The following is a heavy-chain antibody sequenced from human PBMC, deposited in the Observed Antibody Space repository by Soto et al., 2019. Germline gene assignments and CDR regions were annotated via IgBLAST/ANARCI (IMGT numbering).Heavy chain of an antibody. D-gene: IGHD3-10*01. Sequence: EVQLVESGGGLVQPGRSLRLACATSGFNFADYAMHWVRQAPGKGLEWVSGIGWTGGAIGDADSVTGRFIISRDNAKNSLYLQMNSLRPEDTALYYCVKDIAPGEVPLYCFDNWGQGTLVTVSS. CDR3: VKDIAPGEVPLYCFDN. J-gene: IGHJ4*02. CDR2: IGWTGGAI. CDR1: GFNFADYA. V-gene: IGHV3-9*01.